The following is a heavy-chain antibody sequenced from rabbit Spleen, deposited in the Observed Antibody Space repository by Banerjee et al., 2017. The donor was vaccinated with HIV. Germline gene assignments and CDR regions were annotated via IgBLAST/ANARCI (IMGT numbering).Heavy chain of an antibody. D-gene: IGHD5-1*01. J-gene: IGHJ4*01. CDR3: ARAGEGGDGYLNL. CDR1: GFSFSDRDV. CDR2: IYVGSGGGT. Sequence: QEQLEESGGGLVKPEGSLTLTCKASGFSFSDRDVMCWVRQAPGKGLEWIACIYVGSGGGTKYASWAKGRFTISKTSSTTVTLQMTSLPVADTATYFCARAGEGGDGYLNLWGPGTLVTVS. V-gene: IGHV1S45*01.